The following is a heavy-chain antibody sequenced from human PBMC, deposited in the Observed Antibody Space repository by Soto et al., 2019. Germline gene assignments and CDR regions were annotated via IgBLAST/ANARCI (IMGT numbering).Heavy chain of an antibody. CDR2: IYWDDDK. J-gene: IGHJ4*02. Sequence: QITLKESGPTLVKPTQTLTLTCTFSGFSLSTSGVGVGWIRQPPGKALEWLTFIYWDDDKRNSPFLKSRLTITKDTSKNPVVLTMTTMDPVDTATYYCAHLVVAGITYYFASWGQGTLVTVSS. CDR3: AHLVVAGITYYFAS. V-gene: IGHV2-5*02. CDR1: GFSLSTSGVG. D-gene: IGHD2-15*01.